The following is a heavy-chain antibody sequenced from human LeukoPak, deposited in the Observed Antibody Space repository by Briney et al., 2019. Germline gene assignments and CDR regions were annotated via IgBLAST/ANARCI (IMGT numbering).Heavy chain of an antibody. CDR2: IKSDGSEK. Sequence: GGSLRLSCAASGFTFSSFWMTWVRQAPGKGLEWVANIKSDGSEKFYVDSVKGRFTISRDNAKNSLYLQMNSLRVEDTAVYYCARGGGVGASDYWGQGTLVTVSS. D-gene: IGHD1-26*01. CDR1: GFTFSSFW. V-gene: IGHV3-7*01. J-gene: IGHJ4*02. CDR3: ARGGGVGASDY.